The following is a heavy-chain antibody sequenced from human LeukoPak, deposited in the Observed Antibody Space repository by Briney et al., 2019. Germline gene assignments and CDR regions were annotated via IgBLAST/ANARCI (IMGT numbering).Heavy chain of an antibody. CDR2: MNPNSGNT. V-gene: IGHV1-8*03. D-gene: IGHD3-3*01. J-gene: IGHJ4*02. CDR3: ARGGSYDFWSGYSSSYDY. Sequence: ASVTVSCKASGYTFTSYDINWVRRATGQGLEWMGWMNPNSGNTGYAQKFQGRVTITRSTSISTAYMELSSLRSEDTAVYYCARGGSYDFWSGYSSSYDYWGQGTLVTVSS. CDR1: GYTFTSYD.